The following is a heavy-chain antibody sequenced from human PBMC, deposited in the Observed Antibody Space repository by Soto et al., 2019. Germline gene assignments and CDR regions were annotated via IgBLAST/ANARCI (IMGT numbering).Heavy chain of an antibody. Sequence: NPSETLSLTCTVSGGSISSGDYYWSWIRQPPGKGLEWIGYIYYSGSTYYNPSLKSRVTISVDTSKNQFSLKLSSVTAADTAVYYCARDVARVGAARLSYRDYYYYYYGMDVWGQGTTVTVSS. J-gene: IGHJ6*02. D-gene: IGHD6-6*01. CDR2: IYYSGST. CDR1: GGSISSGDYY. CDR3: ARDVARVGAARLSYRDYYYYYYGMDV. V-gene: IGHV4-30-4*01.